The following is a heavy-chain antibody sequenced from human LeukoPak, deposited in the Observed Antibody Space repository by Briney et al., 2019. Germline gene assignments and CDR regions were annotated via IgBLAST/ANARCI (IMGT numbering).Heavy chain of an antibody. V-gene: IGHV3-21*01. Sequence: GGSLRLSCAASGFTFSGYTMNWVRQAPGKGLEWVSSISSSSSYIYYADSVKGRFPISRDNAKNSLYLQMNSLRAEDTAVYYCARAGTSDYWGQGTLVTVSS. CDR3: ARAGTSDY. CDR2: ISSSSSYI. CDR1: GFTFSGYT. J-gene: IGHJ4*02.